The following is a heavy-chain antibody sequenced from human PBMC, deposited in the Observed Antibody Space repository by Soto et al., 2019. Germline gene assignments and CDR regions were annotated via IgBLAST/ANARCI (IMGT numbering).Heavy chain of an antibody. CDR1: GFTFNIYG. Sequence: LRLSCAASGFTFNIYGMHWVRQAPDKGLEWVALISYDGSNQYYVDSVKGRFTISRDNSKNTLFLQMNSLRADDTAVYYCAKDQASGQGSFDSWGQGTLVTVSS. CDR2: ISYDGSNQ. CDR3: AKDQASGQGSFDS. V-gene: IGHV3-30*18. J-gene: IGHJ4*02.